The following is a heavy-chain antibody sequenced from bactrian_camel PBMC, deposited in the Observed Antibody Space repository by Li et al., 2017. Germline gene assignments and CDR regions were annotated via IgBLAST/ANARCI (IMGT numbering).Heavy chain of an antibody. CDR1: GITTSTYC. D-gene: IGHD1*01. V-gene: IGHV3S1*01. Sequence: HVQLVESGGGSVQTGGSLRLSCAVTGITTSTYCMGWFRQAPGKEREEIAQIDTGTATTWYADSVQGRFSISKENAKSTMYLQMNGLKPEDTAMYYCAAGSVGWCPLVERWRGERAYTPGGYFANWGQGTQVTIS. CDR3: AAGSVGWCPLVERWRGERAYTPGGYFAN. CDR2: IDTGTATT. J-gene: IGHJ6*01.